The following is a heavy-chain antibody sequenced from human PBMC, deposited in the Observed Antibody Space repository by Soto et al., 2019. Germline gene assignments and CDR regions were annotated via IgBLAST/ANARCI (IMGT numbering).Heavy chain of an antibody. D-gene: IGHD2-15*01. V-gene: IGHV3-23*01. CDR1: GFTFSSYD. J-gene: IGHJ4*02. CDR3: AKGDCSGGRCYRGFDY. Sequence: GGSLRLSCAASGFTFSSYDMSWVRQAPGKGLEWVSGVSASGSITSYADSAKGRFTISRDNAKNTVFLQMSSLRAEDTAVYFCAKGDCSGGRCYRGFDYWGQGTLVTVSS. CDR2: VSASGSIT.